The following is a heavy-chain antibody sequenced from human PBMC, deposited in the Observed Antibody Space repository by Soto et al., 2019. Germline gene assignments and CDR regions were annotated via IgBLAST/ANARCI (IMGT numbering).Heavy chain of an antibody. CDR3: ARQGRCSSTSCYTGANFYYYGMDV. V-gene: IGHV5-51*01. CDR2: IYPGDSDT. J-gene: IGHJ6*02. Sequence: GESLKISCKGSGYSFTGYWIGWVRQMPGKGLEWMGIIYPGDSDTRYSPSFQGQVTISADKSISTAYLQWSSLQASDTAIYYCARQGRCSSTSCYTGANFYYYGMDVWGQGTTVTVSS. D-gene: IGHD2-2*02. CDR1: GYSFTGYW.